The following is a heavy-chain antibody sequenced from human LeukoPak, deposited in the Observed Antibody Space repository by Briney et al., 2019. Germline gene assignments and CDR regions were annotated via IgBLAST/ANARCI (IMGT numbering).Heavy chain of an antibody. D-gene: IGHD1-14*01. J-gene: IGHJ5*02. CDR3: ARAVFKGFDP. CDR2: INHSGST. CDR1: GGSFSGYY. Sequence: SETLSLTCAVYGGSFSGYYWSWIRRPPGKGLEWIGEINHSGSTNYNPSLKSRVTISVDTSKNQFSLKLSSVTAADTAVYYCARAVFKGFDPWGQGTLVTVSS. V-gene: IGHV4-34*01.